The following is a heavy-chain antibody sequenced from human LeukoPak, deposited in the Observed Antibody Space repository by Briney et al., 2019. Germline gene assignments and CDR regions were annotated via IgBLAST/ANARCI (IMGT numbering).Heavy chain of an antibody. CDR3: AIDLDSSGRFGDNWLDP. Sequence: GGSPRLSCVASGFTLGDYPMNWVRQAPGKGLEWVSLISTTGTTCYADSVKGRFTISRDNSKNTLFVQMSSLRAEDTAIYYCAIDLDSSGRFGDNWLDPWGQGTLVTVSS. J-gene: IGHJ5*02. D-gene: IGHD3-10*01. V-gene: IGHV3-23*01. CDR1: GFTLGDYP. CDR2: ISTTGTT.